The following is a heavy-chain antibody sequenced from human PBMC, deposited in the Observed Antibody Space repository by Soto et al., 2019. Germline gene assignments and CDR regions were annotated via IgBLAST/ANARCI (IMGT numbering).Heavy chain of an antibody. CDR3: ARLQPLSGWSPKGWFDP. CDR2: IYYSGST. J-gene: IGHJ5*02. CDR1: GGSISSSSYY. V-gene: IGHV4-39*01. D-gene: IGHD6-19*01. Sequence: QLQLQESGPGLVKPSETLSLTCTVSGGSISSSSYYWGWIRQPPGKGLEWIGSIYYSGSTYYNPSLKSRVTISVDTSKNQFSLKLSSVTAADTAVYYCARLQPLSGWSPKGWFDPWGQGTLVTVSS.